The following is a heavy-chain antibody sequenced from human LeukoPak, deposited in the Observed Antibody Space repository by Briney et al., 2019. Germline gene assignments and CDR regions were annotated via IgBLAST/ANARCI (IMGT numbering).Heavy chain of an antibody. CDR1: GFTFSGYS. V-gene: IGHV3-21*01. J-gene: IGHJ6*03. D-gene: IGHD1-26*01. Sequence: GGSLRLSCAASGFTFSGYSMNWVRQAPGKGLEWVSSISSSSVYIYYADSVKGRFTISRDNAKNSLYLQMNSLRAEDTAVYYCARAVVGAFYYYYYMDVWGKGTTVTVSS. CDR2: ISSSSVYI. CDR3: ARAVVGAFYYYYYMDV.